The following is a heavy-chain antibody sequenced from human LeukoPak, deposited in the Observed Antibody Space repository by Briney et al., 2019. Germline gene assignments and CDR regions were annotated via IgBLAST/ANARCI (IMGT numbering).Heavy chain of an antibody. V-gene: IGHV4-34*01. Sequence: SQTLSPTCALYGGSSTGYYWSWSRPPPRKGREWIGEIKHSGSTNYNPSLKSRVTISVDTSKNQFSLKLSSVTAEDTAVYYCARISSSPMTQDYYMDVWSKGTTVTASS. CDR3: ARISSSPMTQDYYMDV. CDR2: IKHSGST. J-gene: IGHJ6*03. D-gene: IGHD6-6*01. CDR1: GGSSTGYY.